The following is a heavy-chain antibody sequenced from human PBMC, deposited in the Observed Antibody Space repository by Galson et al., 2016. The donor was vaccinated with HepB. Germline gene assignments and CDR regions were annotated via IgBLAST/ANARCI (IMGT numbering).Heavy chain of an antibody. V-gene: IGHV1-18*04. CDR3: ARVRHKYYFYYMDV. CDR1: GYSFSSYG. J-gene: IGHJ6*03. D-gene: IGHD3-16*01. Sequence: SVKVSCKASGYSFSSYGITWVRQAPGQGLEWVGSISGYSGTTDYAQELQGRVSMTRDTSTSTAYMELRSLTSDDTAVYYCARVRHKYYFYYMDVWGKGTTVTVSS. CDR2: ISGYSGTT.